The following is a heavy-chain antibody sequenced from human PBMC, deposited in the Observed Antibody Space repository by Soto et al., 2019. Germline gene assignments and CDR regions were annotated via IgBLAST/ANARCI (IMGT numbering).Heavy chain of an antibody. CDR2: IYYSGST. Sequence: SETLSLTCTVSGGSISSYYWSWIRQPPGKGLEWIGYIYYSGSTNYNPSPKSRVTISVDTSKNQFSLKLSSVTAADTAVYYCARDLDSSGWASDAFDIWGQGTMVTVSS. CDR3: ARDLDSSGWASDAFDI. J-gene: IGHJ3*02. V-gene: IGHV4-59*01. CDR1: GGSISSYY. D-gene: IGHD6-19*01.